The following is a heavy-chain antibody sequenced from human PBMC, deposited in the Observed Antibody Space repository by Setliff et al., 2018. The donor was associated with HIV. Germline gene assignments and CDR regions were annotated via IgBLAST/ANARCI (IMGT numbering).Heavy chain of an antibody. CDR1: GGSFNNYH. J-gene: IGHJ5*02. D-gene: IGHD3-10*01. CDR2: IYDSGAT. CDR3: ARDRHYYGSGSYGP. Sequence: SETLSLTCTVSGGSFNNYHWSWIRQPDGKGLEWIGRIYDSGATNYKPSLKSRVTMSIDKSNNQFSLYLTSVTAADTAIYYCARDRHYYGSGSYGPWGQGILVTVSS. V-gene: IGHV4-4*07.